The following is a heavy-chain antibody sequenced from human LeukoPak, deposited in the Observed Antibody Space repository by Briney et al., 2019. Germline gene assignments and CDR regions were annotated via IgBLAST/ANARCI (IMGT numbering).Heavy chain of an antibody. Sequence: SQTLSLTCTVSGGSISSGSYYWSWIRQPAGKGLEWIGRIYTSGSTNYNPSLKSRVTISVDTSKNQFSLKLSSVTAADTAVYYCARGVYYDSSGYYYVDYWGQGTLVTVSS. D-gene: IGHD3-22*01. CDR1: GGSISSGSYY. V-gene: IGHV4-61*02. CDR3: ARGVYYDSSGYYYVDY. J-gene: IGHJ4*02. CDR2: IYTSGST.